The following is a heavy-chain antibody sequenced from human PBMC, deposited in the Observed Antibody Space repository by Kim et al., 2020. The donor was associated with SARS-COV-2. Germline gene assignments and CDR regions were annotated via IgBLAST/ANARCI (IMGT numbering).Heavy chain of an antibody. CDR1: GFTFSSYS. CDR2: ISSSSSTI. CDR3: ARAELLWFGELPSGSNAFDI. D-gene: IGHD3-10*01. V-gene: IGHV3-48*02. Sequence: GGSLRLSCAASGFTFSSYSMNWVRQAPGKGLEWVSYISSSSSTIYYADSVKGRFTISRDNAKNSLYLQMNSLRDEDTAVYYCARAELLWFGELPSGSNAFDIWGQGTMVTVSS. J-gene: IGHJ3*02.